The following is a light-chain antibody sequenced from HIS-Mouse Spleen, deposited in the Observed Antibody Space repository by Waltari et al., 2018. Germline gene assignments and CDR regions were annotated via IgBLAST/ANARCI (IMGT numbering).Light chain of an antibody. J-gene: IGLJ2*01. Sequence: SSELTQDPAVSVALGQTVRITCQGDSLRSYYASWYQQKPGQAPVLVIYGKNNRPLGIPDRFSGSSSGNTASLTITGAQAEDEADYYCNSRDSSGNHPVFGGGTKLTVL. V-gene: IGLV3-19*01. CDR1: SLRSYY. CDR2: GKN. CDR3: NSRDSSGNHPV.